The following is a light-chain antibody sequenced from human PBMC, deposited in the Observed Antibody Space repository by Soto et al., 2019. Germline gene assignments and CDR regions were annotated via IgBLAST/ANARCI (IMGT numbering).Light chain of an antibody. Sequence: QSALTQPASVSGSPGQSITISCTGTSSDVGGYDFVSWYQHHPGKAPKLIIYEFRTRPSGVSDRFSGSKSGNTASLTISGVQAEDEADYYCSSYTSDWGVFGTGTKVTVL. CDR2: EFR. J-gene: IGLJ1*01. CDR1: SSDVGGYDF. V-gene: IGLV2-14*01. CDR3: SSYTSDWGV.